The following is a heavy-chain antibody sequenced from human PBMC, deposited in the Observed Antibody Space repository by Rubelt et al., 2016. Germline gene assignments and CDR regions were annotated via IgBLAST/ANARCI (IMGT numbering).Heavy chain of an antibody. CDR2: ISYDGSNK. J-gene: IGHJ4*02. Sequence: GFTFSSYAMHWVRQAPGKGLEWVAVISYDGSNKYYADSVKGRFTISRDNSKNSLYLQMNSLRTEDTALYYCAKSLIIDLEGLSLPDYWGQGTLVTVSS. CDR1: GFTFSSYA. V-gene: IGHV3-30-3*02. CDR3: AKSLIIDLEGLSLPDY. D-gene: IGHD3-3*01.